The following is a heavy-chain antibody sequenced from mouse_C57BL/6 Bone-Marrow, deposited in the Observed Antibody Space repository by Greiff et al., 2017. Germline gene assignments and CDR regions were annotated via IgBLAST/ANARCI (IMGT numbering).Heavy chain of an antibody. CDR3: ARSKNWDSWFAY. D-gene: IGHD4-1*01. CDR2: IYPGSGGT. V-gene: IGHV1-54*01. CDR1: GYAFTNYL. J-gene: IGHJ3*01. Sequence: QVQLQQSGAELVRPGTSVKVSCKASGYAFTNYLLEWVKQRPGQGLEWIGVIYPGSGGTNYNEKLKGKATLTADKSSSTAYMQLSSLTSEDSAVYCGARSKNWDSWFAYWGQGTLVTVSA.